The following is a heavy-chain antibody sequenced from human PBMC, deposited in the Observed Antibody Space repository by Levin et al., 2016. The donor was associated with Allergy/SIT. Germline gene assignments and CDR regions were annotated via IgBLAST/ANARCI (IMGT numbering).Heavy chain of an antibody. V-gene: IGHV3-23*01. Sequence: GESLKISCAASGFTFSSYAMSWVRQAPGKGLEWVSVISGGGGSTYYTDSVKGRFTISRDNSKSTLYLQMNSLRAEDTAVYYCAKEIGAATYFDYWGQGTLVTVSS. CDR1: GFTFSSYA. CDR3: AKEIGAATYFDY. D-gene: IGHD2-15*01. CDR2: ISGGGGST. J-gene: IGHJ4*02.